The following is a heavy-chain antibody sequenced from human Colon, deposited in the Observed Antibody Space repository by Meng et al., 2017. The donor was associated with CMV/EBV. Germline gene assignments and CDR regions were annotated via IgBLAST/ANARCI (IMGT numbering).Heavy chain of an antibody. CDR3: ARGFGSSGWYYFDC. V-gene: IGHV3-74*01. Sequence: GGSLRLSCAASGLTFSSYWMHWVRQAPGKGLVWVSRINSDGSTTTYADSVEGRFTISRDNAKNTLYLQMNSLRAEDTAVYYCARGFGSSGWYYFDCWGQGTLVTVSS. CDR2: INSDGSTT. D-gene: IGHD6-19*01. J-gene: IGHJ4*02. CDR1: GLTFSSYW.